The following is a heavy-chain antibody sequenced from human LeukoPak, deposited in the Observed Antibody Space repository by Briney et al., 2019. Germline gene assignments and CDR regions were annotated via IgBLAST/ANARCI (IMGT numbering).Heavy chain of an antibody. Sequence: PGRSLRLSCAASGFTFSSYGMHWVRQTPGKALEWVALISFDGSIEYYVDSVKGRFTISRDNSKNTLFLQMNSLRPEDTAVYYCAKDSDIAVAGSDDALDVWGQGTMVTVSS. CDR3: AKDSDIAVAGSDDALDV. D-gene: IGHD6-19*01. CDR2: ISFDGSIE. V-gene: IGHV3-30*18. J-gene: IGHJ3*01. CDR1: GFTFSSYG.